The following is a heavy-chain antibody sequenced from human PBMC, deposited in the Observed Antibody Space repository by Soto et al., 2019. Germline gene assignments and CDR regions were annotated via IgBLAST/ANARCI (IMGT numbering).Heavy chain of an antibody. V-gene: IGHV1-69*06. CDR2: INPNSGTT. J-gene: IGHJ6*02. Sequence: GASVKVSCKASGGTFSSYAITWVRQAPGQGLEWMGWINPNSGTTNYAQKFHGRVTITADTSISTAYMELSSLRSEDTAVYYCARGYALDVWGQGTTVTVSS. CDR3: ARGYALDV. CDR1: GGTFSSYA.